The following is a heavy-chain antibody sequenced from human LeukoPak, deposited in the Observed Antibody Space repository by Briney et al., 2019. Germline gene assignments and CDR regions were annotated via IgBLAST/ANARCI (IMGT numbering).Heavy chain of an antibody. D-gene: IGHD2-8*01. CDR2: IYYSGST. Sequence: SETLSLTCTASGGSISSYYWSWIRRPPGKGLEWIGYIYYSGSTNYNPSLKSRVTISVDTSKNQFSLKLSSVTAADTAVYYCAREYCTNGVCYWFDPWGQGTLVTVSS. CDR3: AREYCTNGVCYWFDP. J-gene: IGHJ5*02. CDR1: GGSISSYY. V-gene: IGHV4-59*01.